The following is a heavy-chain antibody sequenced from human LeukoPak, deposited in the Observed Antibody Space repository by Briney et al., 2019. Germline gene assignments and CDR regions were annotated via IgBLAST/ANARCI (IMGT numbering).Heavy chain of an antibody. CDR1: GGSISSGSYY. V-gene: IGHV4-61*02. CDR3: ARGSSGGVIPFDY. CDR2: IYNSGTT. Sequence: SETLSLTCTVSGGSISSGSYYWSWIRQPAGKGLVWIGRIYNSGTTNYNPSLTSRVTITVDTSKNQFSLKLSSVTAADTAVYYCARGSSGGVIPFDYWGQGTLVTVSS. D-gene: IGHD3-16*01. J-gene: IGHJ4*02.